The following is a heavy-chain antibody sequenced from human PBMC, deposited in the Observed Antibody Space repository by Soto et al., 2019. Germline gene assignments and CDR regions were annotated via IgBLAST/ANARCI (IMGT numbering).Heavy chain of an antibody. D-gene: IGHD3-22*01. CDR2: IGTAGDT. V-gene: IGHV3-13*04. CDR1: GITFSSYD. J-gene: IGHJ4*02. Sequence: GGSLRLSCSASGITFSSYDMHWVRQGPGKGLEWVSAIGTAGDTNYAGSVKGRFTISRENAKNSLYLQMNSLRAGDTAIYFCARAIGPTLFDYWGQGTRVTVSS. CDR3: ARAIGPTLFDY.